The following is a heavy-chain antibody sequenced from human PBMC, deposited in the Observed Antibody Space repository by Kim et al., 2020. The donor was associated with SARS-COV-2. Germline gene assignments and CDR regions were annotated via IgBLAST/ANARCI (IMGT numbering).Heavy chain of an antibody. CDR1: GYTFTGYY. Sequence: ASVKVSCKASGYTFTGYYMHWVRQAPGQGLEWMGWINPNSGGTNYAQKFQGRVTMTRDTSISTAYMELSRLRSDDTAVYYCARDPRSQIWFGEYNPYYYYGMDVWGQGTTVTVSS. V-gene: IGHV1-2*02. CDR3: ARDPRSQIWFGEYNPYYYYGMDV. J-gene: IGHJ6*02. D-gene: IGHD3-10*01. CDR2: INPNSGGT.